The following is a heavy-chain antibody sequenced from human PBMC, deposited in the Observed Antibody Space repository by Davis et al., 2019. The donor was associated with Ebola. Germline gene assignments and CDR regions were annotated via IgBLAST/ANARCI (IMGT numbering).Heavy chain of an antibody. J-gene: IGHJ6*02. D-gene: IGHD3-3*01. CDR1: GFTFGSYS. CDR3: ARDPSDDFWSGIWGV. V-gene: IGHV3-21*01. Sequence: GGSLRLSCAASGFTFGSYSMSWVRQAPGKGLEWVSCISTSSTYIYYADSVKGRFTISRDNAKNSLYLQLNSLRAEDTAVYYCARDPSDDFWSGIWGVWGQGTTVTVSS. CDR2: ISTSSTYI.